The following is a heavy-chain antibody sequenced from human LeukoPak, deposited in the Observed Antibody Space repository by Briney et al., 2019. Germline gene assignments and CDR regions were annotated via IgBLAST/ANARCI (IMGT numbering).Heavy chain of an antibody. V-gene: IGHV3-20*01. D-gene: IGHD6-13*01. CDR1: GFTFDDYG. J-gene: IGHJ6*02. CDR2: INWNGGST. Sequence: GGSLRLSCAASGFTFDDYGMSWVRHAPGKGLEWVSGINWNGGSTGYADSVKGRFTISRDNAKNSLYLQMNSLRAEDTALYHCARSYSTDYYYGMDVWGQGTTVTVSS. CDR3: ARSYSTDYYYGMDV.